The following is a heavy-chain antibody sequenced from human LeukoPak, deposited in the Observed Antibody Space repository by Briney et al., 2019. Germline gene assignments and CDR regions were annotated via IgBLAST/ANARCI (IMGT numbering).Heavy chain of an antibody. Sequence: PGGSLRLSCAASGFTFSRYAMSWVRQAPGKGLEWVSAISVDDTHTYYADSVKGQFTISRDNSENTLHLQMNSLSAEDTAVYYCAKSYDTSGRRAFDIWGQGTMVTVSS. J-gene: IGHJ3*02. CDR2: ISVDDTHT. D-gene: IGHD3-22*01. CDR3: AKSYDTSGRRAFDI. V-gene: IGHV3-23*01. CDR1: GFTFSRYA.